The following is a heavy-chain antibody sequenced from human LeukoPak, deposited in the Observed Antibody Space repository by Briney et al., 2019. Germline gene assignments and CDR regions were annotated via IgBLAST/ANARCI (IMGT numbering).Heavy chain of an antibody. J-gene: IGHJ4*02. CDR3: AKDSQLVRKNFLDY. V-gene: IGHV3-30*02. CDR1: GFTFSSYG. D-gene: IGHD6-13*01. Sequence: GGSLRLSCAASGFTFSSYGMHWVRQAPGKGLEWVAFIRYDGSNKYYADSVKGRFTISRDNSKNMLYLQMNSLRAEDTAVYYCAKDSQLVRKNFLDYWGQGTLVTVSS. CDR2: IRYDGSNK.